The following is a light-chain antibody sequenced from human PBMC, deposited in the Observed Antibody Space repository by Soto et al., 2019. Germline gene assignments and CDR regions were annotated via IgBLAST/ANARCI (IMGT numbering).Light chain of an antibody. CDR1: SSDVGGYNY. Sequence: QSALTQPPSASGSPGQSVTISCSGTSSDVGGYNYVSWHQQHPGKAPKLMIYEVSKRPSGVPDRFSGSKSGNTASLIVSGLQAEDEADYYCSSYARSNNFVFGTGTKLTVL. CDR3: SSYARSNNFV. J-gene: IGLJ1*01. CDR2: EVS. V-gene: IGLV2-8*01.